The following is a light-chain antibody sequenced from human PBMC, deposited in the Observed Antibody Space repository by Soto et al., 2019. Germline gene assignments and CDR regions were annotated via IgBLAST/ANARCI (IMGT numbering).Light chain of an antibody. Sequence: IVLTQSPGTLSLSPGESATLSCRASQSVSSSYLAWYQQKPGQAPRLLIYLASSRATGIPDRFSGSGSGTDFTLTISRLEPEDFAVYYCQQYSRSPTTFGQGTKV. CDR1: QSVSSSY. J-gene: IGKJ1*01. CDR3: QQYSRSPTT. V-gene: IGKV3-20*01. CDR2: LAS.